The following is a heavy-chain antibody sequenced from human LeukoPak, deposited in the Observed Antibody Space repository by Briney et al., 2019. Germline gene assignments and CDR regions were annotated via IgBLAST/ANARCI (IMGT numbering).Heavy chain of an antibody. CDR3: ARESPQPRSFDY. Sequence: ASVKVSCKASGGTFSSYAISWVRQAPGQGLEWMGRIIPIFGIANYAQKFQGRVTITADKSTSTVYMELSSLRSEDTAVYYCARESPQPRSFDYWGQGTLVTVSS. J-gene: IGHJ4*02. CDR2: IIPIFGIA. D-gene: IGHD5-18*01. V-gene: IGHV1-69*04. CDR1: GGTFSSYA.